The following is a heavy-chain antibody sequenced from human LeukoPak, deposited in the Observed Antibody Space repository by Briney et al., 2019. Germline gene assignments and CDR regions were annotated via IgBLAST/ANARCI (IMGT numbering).Heavy chain of an antibody. Sequence: GGSLRLSCATSQFTFINYAMTWVRQTPGRGLEWVSTITGSGLDTYYAGSVKGRFTISRDNSESTLYLQMNSLTAEDTAIYYCAKVLAPGTGIFDNWGQGILVTVSS. CDR1: QFTFINYA. CDR2: ITGSGLDT. CDR3: AKVLAPGTGIFDN. V-gene: IGHV3-23*01. D-gene: IGHD6-13*01. J-gene: IGHJ4*02.